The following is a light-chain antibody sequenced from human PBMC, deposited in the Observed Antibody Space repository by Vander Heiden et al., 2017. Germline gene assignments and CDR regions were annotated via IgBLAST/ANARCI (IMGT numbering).Light chain of an antibody. CDR3: QQDNNWPPWT. Sequence: EIVMTQSPATLSVSPGERATLSCRASQSVSSNLAWYQQKPGQAPRLLIYGASTRATGIPARFSGSGYGTEFTLTISRLQSEDFAVYYCQQDNNWPPWTFGQGTKVEIK. V-gene: IGKV3-15*01. J-gene: IGKJ1*01. CDR2: GAS. CDR1: QSVSSN.